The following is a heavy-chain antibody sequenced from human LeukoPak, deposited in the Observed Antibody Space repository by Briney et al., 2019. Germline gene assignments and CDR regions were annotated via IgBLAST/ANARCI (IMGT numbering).Heavy chain of an antibody. D-gene: IGHD2-2*01. V-gene: IGHV4-38-2*01. CDR2: IYHSGST. CDR3: ATPYCSSTSCYDAFDI. CDR1: GYSISSGYY. J-gene: IGHJ3*02. Sequence: SETLSLTCAVSGYSISSGYYWGWIRQPPGKGLEWIGSIYHSGSTYCNPSLKSRVTISVDTSKNQFSLKLSSVTAADTAVYYCATPYCSSTSCYDAFDIWGQGTMVTVSS.